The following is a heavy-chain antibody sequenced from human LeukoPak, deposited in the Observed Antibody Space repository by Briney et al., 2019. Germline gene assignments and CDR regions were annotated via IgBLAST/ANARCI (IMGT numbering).Heavy chain of an antibody. J-gene: IGHJ4*02. CDR1: GFTFSSYA. V-gene: IGHV3-30-3*01. Sequence: GGSLRLSCAASGFTFSSYAMHWVRQAPGKGLEWVAFISYDGSNKYYADSVKGRFTISRDNSKNTLYLQMNSLRAEDTAVYYCARGRGSGSYYFDYWGQGTLVTVSS. CDR2: ISYDGSNK. D-gene: IGHD3-10*01. CDR3: ARGRGSGSYYFDY.